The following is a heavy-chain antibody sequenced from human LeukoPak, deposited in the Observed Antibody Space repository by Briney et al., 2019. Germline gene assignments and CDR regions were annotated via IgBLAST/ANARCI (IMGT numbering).Heavy chain of an antibody. CDR2: INHSGST. D-gene: IGHD3-16*01. J-gene: IGHJ2*01. CDR3: TRDPSHIMRGYFDL. V-gene: IGHV4-34*01. Sequence: SETLSLTCAVYGGSFSGYYWSWIRQPPGKGLEWIGEINHSGSTNYNPSLKSRVTISVDTSKNQFSLKLSSVTAADTAVYYCTRDPSHIMRGYFDLWGRGTLVTVSS. CDR1: GGSFSGYY.